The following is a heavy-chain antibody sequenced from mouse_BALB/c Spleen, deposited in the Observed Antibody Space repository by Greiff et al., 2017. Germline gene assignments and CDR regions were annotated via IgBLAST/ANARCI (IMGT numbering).Heavy chain of an antibody. J-gene: IGHJ4*01. CDR3: ARGVYYGIIYYAMDY. V-gene: IGHV5-6-5*01. CDR2: ISSGGST. Sequence: EVKLVESGGGLVKPGGSLKLSCAASGFTFSSYAMSWVRQTPEKRLEWVASISSGGSTYYPDSVKGRFTISRDNARNSLYLQMSSLRSEDTAMYYCARGVYYGIIYYAMDYWGQGTSVTVSS. CDR1: GFTFSSYA. D-gene: IGHD2-1*01.